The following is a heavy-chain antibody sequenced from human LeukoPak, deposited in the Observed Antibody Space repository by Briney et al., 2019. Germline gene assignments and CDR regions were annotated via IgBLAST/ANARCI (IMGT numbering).Heavy chain of an antibody. CDR1: GGTFSNYA. D-gene: IGHD6-13*01. CDR3: ARVTGYRIEDYFDY. Sequence: ASVKVSCKASGGTFSNYAISWVRQAPGQGLEWMGGIIPIFGTANYAQKFRGRVTITADKSTRTAYMELSSLRSEDTAVYYCARVTGYRIEDYFDYWGQGTLVTVSS. J-gene: IGHJ4*02. V-gene: IGHV1-69*06. CDR2: IIPIFGTA.